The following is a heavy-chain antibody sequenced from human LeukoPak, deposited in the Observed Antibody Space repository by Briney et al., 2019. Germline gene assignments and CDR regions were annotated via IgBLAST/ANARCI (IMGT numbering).Heavy chain of an antibody. CDR1: GFTFSSYS. CDR3: ARDLAEPQDGMDV. V-gene: IGHV3-21*01. J-gene: IGHJ6*02. D-gene: IGHD3-16*01. CDR2: ISSSSSYI. Sequence: GGSLRLSCAASGFTFSSYSMNWVRQAPGEGLEWVSSISSSSSYIYYADSVKGRFTISRDNAKNSLYLQMNSLRAEDTAVYYCARDLAEPQDGMDVWGQGTTVTVSS.